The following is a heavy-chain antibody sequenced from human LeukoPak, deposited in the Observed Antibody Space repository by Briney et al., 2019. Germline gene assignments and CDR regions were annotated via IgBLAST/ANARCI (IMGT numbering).Heavy chain of an antibody. D-gene: IGHD1-26*01. CDR2: ISWDGGST. V-gene: IGHV3-43D*03. CDR1: GFTFDDYA. Sequence: PGGSLRLSCAASGFTFDDYAMHWVRQVPGKGLEWVSLISWDGGSTYYADSVKGRFTISRDNSKNSLYLQMNSLRAEDTALYYCAKVKVVGATAGYFDLWGRGTLVTVSS. J-gene: IGHJ2*01. CDR3: AKVKVVGATAGYFDL.